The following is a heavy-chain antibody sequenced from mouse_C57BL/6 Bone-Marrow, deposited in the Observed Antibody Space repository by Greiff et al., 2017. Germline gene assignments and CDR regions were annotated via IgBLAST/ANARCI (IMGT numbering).Heavy chain of an antibody. Sequence: QVQLQQSGAELVRPGTSVKVSCKASGYAFTNYLIEWVKQRPGQGLEWIGVINPGSGGTNYNGKFKGKATLTADKSSSTAYMQLSSLTSEDSAVYFCARYYYGSYFDYWGQGTTLTVSS. CDR2: INPGSGGT. J-gene: IGHJ2*01. CDR3: ARYYYGSYFDY. V-gene: IGHV1-54*01. D-gene: IGHD1-1*01. CDR1: GYAFTNYL.